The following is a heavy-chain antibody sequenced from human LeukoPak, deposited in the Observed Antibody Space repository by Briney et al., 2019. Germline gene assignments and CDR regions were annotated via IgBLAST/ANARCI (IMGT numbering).Heavy chain of an antibody. CDR3: ASSLTDELALAGSPDV. V-gene: IGHV1-8*01. J-gene: IGHJ6*02. CDR2: MNPNSGNT. Sequence: ASVKVSCKASGYTFTSYDINWVRQATGQGLEWMGWMNPNSGNTGYAQKFQGRVTMTRNTSISTAYMELSSLRSEDTAVYYCASSLTDELALAGSPDVWGQGTTVIVPS. CDR1: GYTFTSYD. D-gene: IGHD6-19*01.